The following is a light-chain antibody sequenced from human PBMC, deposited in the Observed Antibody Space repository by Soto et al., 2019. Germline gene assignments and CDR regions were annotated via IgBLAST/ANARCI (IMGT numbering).Light chain of an antibody. CDR3: QVWDSDSDHVV. J-gene: IGLJ2*01. V-gene: IGLV3-21*02. CDR1: NIGTKT. CDR2: DDK. Sequence: SYVLTQPPSVSVAPGQTASIPCGGNNIGTKTVHWYQQRPGQAPVLVVFDDKNRPSGIPERFSGSNSGTPATLTISRVEAGDEADYYCQVWDSDSDHVVFGGGTKLTVL.